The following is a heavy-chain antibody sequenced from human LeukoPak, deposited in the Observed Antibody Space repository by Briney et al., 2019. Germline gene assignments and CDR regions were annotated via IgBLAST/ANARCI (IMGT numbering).Heavy chain of an antibody. V-gene: IGHV3-23*01. CDR3: ATQAIKYSSGWYSNYYGMDV. J-gene: IGHJ6*02. CDR1: GFTFSDYY. D-gene: IGHD6-19*01. CDR2: ISGSGGST. Sequence: GGSLRLSCAASGFTFSDYYMSWVRQAPGRGLEWVSAISGSGGSTYYADSVKGRFTISRDNSKNTLYLQMNSLRAEDTAVYYCATQAIKYSSGWYSNYYGMDVWGQGTTVTVSS.